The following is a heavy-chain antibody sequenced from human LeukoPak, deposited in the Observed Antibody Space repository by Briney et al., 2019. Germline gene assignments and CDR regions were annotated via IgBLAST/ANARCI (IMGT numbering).Heavy chain of an antibody. CDR1: GFKFDDYG. CDR3: AGYYYDSSRGFDL. V-gene: IGHV3-20*04. CDR2: INWNGAWT. J-gene: IGHJ5*02. Sequence: PGGSLRLSCAASGFKFDDYGMSWVRQAPGKGLEWVCDINWNGAWTGYADSVKGRFTISRENAKSSLHLQMNSLRAEDTALYYCAGYYYDSSRGFDLWGQGTLVTVSA. D-gene: IGHD3-22*01.